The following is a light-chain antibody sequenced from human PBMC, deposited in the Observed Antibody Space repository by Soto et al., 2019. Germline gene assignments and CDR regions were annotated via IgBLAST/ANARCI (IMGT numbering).Light chain of an antibody. CDR1: QSASTN. Sequence: EIVITQSPATLPVPAGASATLSCRASQSASTNFASSQQKPGPVPRVLINGASSMATEIPAGFSGRGSGTEFTLTIDSLQSEDFAVYDCQQYNNWPRTFGKGTKVDIK. CDR2: GAS. J-gene: IGKJ1*01. V-gene: IGKV3-15*01. CDR3: QQYNNWPRT.